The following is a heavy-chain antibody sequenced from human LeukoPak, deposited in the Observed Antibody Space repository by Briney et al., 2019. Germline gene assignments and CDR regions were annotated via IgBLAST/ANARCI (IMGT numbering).Heavy chain of an antibody. D-gene: IGHD5-18*01. V-gene: IGHV4-34*01. CDR1: GGSFSGYY. CDR3: ARDSYGYGGAFDY. CDR2: INHSGST. Sequence: SETLSLTCAVCGGSFSGYYWSWIRQPPGKGLEWIGEINHSGSTNYNPSLKSRVTISVDTSKNQFSLKLSSVTAADTAVYYCARDSYGYGGAFDYWGQGTLVTVSS. J-gene: IGHJ4*02.